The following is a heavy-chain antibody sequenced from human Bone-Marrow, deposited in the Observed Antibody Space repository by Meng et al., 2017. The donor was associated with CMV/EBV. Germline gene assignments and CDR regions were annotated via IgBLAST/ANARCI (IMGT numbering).Heavy chain of an antibody. V-gene: IGHV3-21*03. J-gene: IGHJ6*02. D-gene: IGHD5-18*01. Sequence: GESLKISCAASGFTFSSYSMNWVRQAPGKGLEWVSCISSSSSYKFYADSVKGRFTISRDKAKNSLYLQMNSLRAEDTALYYCARYRGLGGYSYGRYYYYGMDVWGQGTTVTVSS. CDR2: ISSSSSYK. CDR3: ARYRGLGGYSYGRYYYYGMDV. CDR1: GFTFSSYS.